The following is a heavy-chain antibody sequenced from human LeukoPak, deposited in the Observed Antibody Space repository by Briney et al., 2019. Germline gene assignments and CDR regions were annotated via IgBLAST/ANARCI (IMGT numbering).Heavy chain of an antibody. CDR2: ISYDGSNK. Sequence: GGSLRLSCAASGFTFSSYAMHWVRQAPGKGLEWMAVISYDGSNKYYADSVKGRFTISRDNSKNTLYLQMNSLRAEDTAVYYCARDFSPDCSVGSCYSGGFDYWGQGTLVSVSS. J-gene: IGHJ4*02. CDR1: GFTFSSYA. CDR3: ARDFSPDCSVGSCYSGGFDY. D-gene: IGHD2-15*01. V-gene: IGHV3-30-3*01.